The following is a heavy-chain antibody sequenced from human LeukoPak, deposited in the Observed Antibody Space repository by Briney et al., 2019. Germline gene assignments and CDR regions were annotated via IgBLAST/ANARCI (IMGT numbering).Heavy chain of an antibody. D-gene: IGHD6-13*01. J-gene: IGHJ4*02. V-gene: IGHV4-34*01. CDR1: GGSFRGYY. CDR3: ARGGGAARRNFDY. CDR2: INHSGST. Sequence: PSETLSLTYAVYGGSFRGYYWSWIRQPPGKGLEWIGEINHSGSTNNNPSLKSRVTISVETSKNQFSLKLTSVTAADTPVYYLARGGGAARRNFDYWGQGTLVTVSS.